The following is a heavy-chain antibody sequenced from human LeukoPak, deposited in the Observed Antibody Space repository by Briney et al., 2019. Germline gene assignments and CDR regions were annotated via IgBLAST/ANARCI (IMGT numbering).Heavy chain of an antibody. V-gene: IGHV4-34*01. Sequence: PSETLSLTCAVYGGSFSGYYWSWIRQPPGKGLEWIGEINHSGSTNYNPSLKSRVTISVDTSKNQFSLKLSSVTAADTAVHYCTRFLRLYYDILTAYYRSSWFDPRGQGTLVTVSS. D-gene: IGHD3-9*01. CDR1: GGSFSGYY. CDR2: INHSGST. J-gene: IGHJ5*02. CDR3: TRFLRLYYDILTAYYRSSWFDP.